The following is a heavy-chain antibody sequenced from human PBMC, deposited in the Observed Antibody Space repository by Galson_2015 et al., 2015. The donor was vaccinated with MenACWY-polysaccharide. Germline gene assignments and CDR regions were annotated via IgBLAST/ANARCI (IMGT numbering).Heavy chain of an antibody. CDR3: ARDRYDYDSGGLDY. Sequence: TLSLTCTVSGGSSSSGGYYWRWVPQHRGKWLAWIGNIYYSRSSYYNPSLKSRVTISVDTSKNQLSLKLSSVPAAGTAVYYCARDRYDYDSGGLDYWGQGTLVTVSS. J-gene: IGHJ4*02. D-gene: IGHD3-22*01. CDR2: IYYSRSS. V-gene: IGHV4-31*03. CDR1: GGSSSSGGYY.